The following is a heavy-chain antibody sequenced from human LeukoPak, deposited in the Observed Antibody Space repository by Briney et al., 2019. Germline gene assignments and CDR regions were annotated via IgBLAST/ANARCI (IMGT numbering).Heavy chain of an antibody. J-gene: IGHJ4*02. V-gene: IGHV3-66*01. CDR1: GFTVSNSY. CDR3: ARESSGWAFDY. D-gene: IGHD6-19*01. Sequence: PGGSLRLSCAASGFTVSNSYMSWVRQAPGKGLEWVSVIYSGGSTYYADSVKGRFTISRDNSKNTLYLQMNSLRAEDTAVYYCARESSGWAFDYWGQGTLVTVSS. CDR2: IYSGGST.